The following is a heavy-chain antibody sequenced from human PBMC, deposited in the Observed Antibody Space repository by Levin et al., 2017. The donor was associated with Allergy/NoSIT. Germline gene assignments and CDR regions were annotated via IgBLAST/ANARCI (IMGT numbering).Heavy chain of an antibody. Sequence: ASVKVSCKASGYTFTSYDINWVRQATGQGLEWMGWMNPNSGNTGYAQKFQGRVTMTRNTSISTAYMELSSLRSEDTAVYYCARVGGYSYGLNYYYDHGMDVWRQGTTVTVSS. CDR1: GYTFTSYD. CDR2: MNPNSGNT. V-gene: IGHV1-8*01. D-gene: IGHD5-18*01. CDR3: ARVGGYSYGLNYYYDHGMDV. J-gene: IGHJ6*02.